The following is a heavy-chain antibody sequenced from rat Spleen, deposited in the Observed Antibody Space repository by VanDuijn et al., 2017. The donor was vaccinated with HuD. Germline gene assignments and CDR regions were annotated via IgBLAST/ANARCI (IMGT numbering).Heavy chain of an antibody. CDR2: INSAGST. D-gene: IGHD1-10*01. CDR1: GYDITSNY. CDR3: ARDNNYKAY. V-gene: IGHV3-3*01. Sequence: EVQLRESGPGLVKPSQSLSLTCSVTGYDITSNYWGWIRKFPGNKLEWMGYINSAGSTNYTPSLKSLISITRDTSKNQFFLQLNSVTTKDTATYYCARDNNYKAYWGQGVMVTVSS. J-gene: IGHJ2*01.